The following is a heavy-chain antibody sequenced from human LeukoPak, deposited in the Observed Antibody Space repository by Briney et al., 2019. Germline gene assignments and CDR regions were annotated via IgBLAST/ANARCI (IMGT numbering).Heavy chain of an antibody. Sequence: ASVKVSCKASRYTFTSYGISWVRQAPGQGLEWMGWISAYNGNTNYAQKLQGRVTMTTDTSTSTAYMELRSLRPDDTAVYYCARYRCPGVTTVIGFDPWGQGTLVTVSS. CDR1: RYTFTSYG. CDR3: ARYRCPGVTTVIGFDP. CDR2: ISAYNGNT. V-gene: IGHV1-18*01. D-gene: IGHD4-17*01. J-gene: IGHJ5*01.